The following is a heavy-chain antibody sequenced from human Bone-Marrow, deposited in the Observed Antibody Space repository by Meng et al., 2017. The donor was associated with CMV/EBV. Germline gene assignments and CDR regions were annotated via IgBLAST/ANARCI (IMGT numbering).Heavy chain of an antibody. V-gene: IGHV1-2*02. CDR1: GYTFTGYY. J-gene: IGHJ2*01. CDR3: RSVVPAAGGYFDL. Sequence: ASVKVSCKASGYTFTGYYMHWVRQAPGQGLEWMGWINPNSGGTNYAQKFQGRVTMTRDTSISTAYMELSRLRSDDTAVYYCRSVVPAAGGYFDLWGRGTLVTVAS. CDR2: INPNSGGT. D-gene: IGHD2-2*01.